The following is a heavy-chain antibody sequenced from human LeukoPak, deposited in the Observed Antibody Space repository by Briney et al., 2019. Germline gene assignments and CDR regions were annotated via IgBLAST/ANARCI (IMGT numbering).Heavy chain of an antibody. CDR3: ARTPSGVLRYFDWLLYGAFDI. V-gene: IGHV3-21*01. CDR1: GFTFSSYS. J-gene: IGHJ3*02. CDR2: ISSSSSYI. Sequence: GGYLRLSCAASGFTFSSYSMNWVRPAPGKGLEWASSISSSSSYIYYADSVKGRFTISRDNAKNSLYLQMNSLRAEDTAVYYCARTPSGVLRYFDWLLYGAFDIWGQGTMVTVSS. D-gene: IGHD3-9*01.